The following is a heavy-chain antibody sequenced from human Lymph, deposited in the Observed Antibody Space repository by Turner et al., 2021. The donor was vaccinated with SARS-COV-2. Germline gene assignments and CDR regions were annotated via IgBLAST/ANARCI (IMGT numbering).Heavy chain of an antibody. Sequence: LQLQESGPGLVKPSETLSLACTVSGCSISSSSYYWGWMRQPQGKGLEWIGNIYYSGTTYSNPSLKSRVTISVETSKTEFSLMRSSVTAADTAVFYWAGGSTQGWYAPVFDYWGQGTLVTVSS. D-gene: IGHD6-19*01. J-gene: IGHJ4*02. CDR3: AGGSTQGWYAPVFDY. CDR2: IYYSGTT. V-gene: IGHV4-39*01. CDR1: GCSISSSSYY.